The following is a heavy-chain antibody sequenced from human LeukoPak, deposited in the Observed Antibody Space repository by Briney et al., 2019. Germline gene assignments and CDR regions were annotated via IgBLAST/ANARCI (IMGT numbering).Heavy chain of an antibody. CDR3: ARATMVRGALVY. CDR1: GFTFSSYG. Sequence: GGSLRLSCAASGFTFSSYGMHWVRQAPGKGLEWVAFIRYDGSNKYYADSVKGRFTISRDNAKNSLYLQMNSLRAEDTALYYCARATMVRGALVYWGQGTLVTVSS. D-gene: IGHD3-10*01. CDR2: IRYDGSNK. V-gene: IGHV3-30*02. J-gene: IGHJ4*02.